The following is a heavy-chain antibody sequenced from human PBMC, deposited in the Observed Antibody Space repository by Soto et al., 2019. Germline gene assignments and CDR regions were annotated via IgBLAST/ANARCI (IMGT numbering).Heavy chain of an antibody. D-gene: IGHD3-10*01. CDR2: INHSGST. V-gene: IGHV4-34*01. CDR1: GGSFSGYY. Sequence: QVQLQQWGAGLLKPSETLSLTCAVYGGSFSGYYWSWIRQPPGKGLEWSGEINHSGSTNYNPSLKSRVTISVDTSKNQFSLKLSSVTAADTAVYYCARERRGVRDGRDVWGQGTTVTVSS. CDR3: ARERRGVRDGRDV. J-gene: IGHJ6*02.